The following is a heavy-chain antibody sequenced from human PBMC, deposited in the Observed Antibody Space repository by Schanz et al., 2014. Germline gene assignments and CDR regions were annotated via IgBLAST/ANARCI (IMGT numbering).Heavy chain of an antibody. V-gene: IGHV4-30-4*07. J-gene: IGHJ2*01. CDR3: ARDTTWRLDL. Sequence: QVQLQESGPGLVKPSQTLSLTCTVSGGSISSGGYSWNWIRQSPGKGLEWIGYIYYSGNTYYNPSLKSRVPISLDTSKNQFSLTLTSLTAADTAVYYCARDTTWRLDLWGRGTLVTVSS. CDR2: IYYSGNT. CDR1: GGSISSGGYS. D-gene: IGHD1-1*01.